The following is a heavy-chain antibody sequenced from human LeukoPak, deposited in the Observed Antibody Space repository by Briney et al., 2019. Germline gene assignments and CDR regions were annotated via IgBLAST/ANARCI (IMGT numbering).Heavy chain of an antibody. CDR1: GGSISSYY. V-gene: IGHV4-4*07. CDR2: IYTSGST. CDR3: ATHWLEATKTYSYWFDP. D-gene: IGHD1/OR15-1a*01. J-gene: IGHJ5*02. Sequence: PSETLSLTCTVSGGSISSYYWSWIRQPAGKGLEWIGRIYTSGSTNYNPSLQSRVTMSVDTSKNQFSLKLSSVTAADTAVYYCATHWLEATKTYSYWFDPWGQGTLVTVSS.